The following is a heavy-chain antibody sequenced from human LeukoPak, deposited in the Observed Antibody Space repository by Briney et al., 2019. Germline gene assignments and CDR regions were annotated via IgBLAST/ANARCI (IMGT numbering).Heavy chain of an antibody. D-gene: IGHD5-18*01. J-gene: IGHJ6*02. CDR3: ARVRKLGVYSYGKDRNGMDV. Sequence: KPSETLSLTCTVSGGSISSYYWSWIRQPAGKGLEWIGSIYYSGTTYYNPSLKSRVTISVDTSKNQFSLKLSSVTAADTAVYYCARVRKLGVYSYGKDRNGMDVWGQGTTVTVSS. CDR1: GGSISSYY. V-gene: IGHV4-4*07. CDR2: IYYSGTT.